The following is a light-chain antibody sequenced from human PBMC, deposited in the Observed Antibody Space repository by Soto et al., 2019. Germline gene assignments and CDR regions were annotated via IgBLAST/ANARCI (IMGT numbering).Light chain of an antibody. CDR2: KAS. Sequence: DIQMTQSPSTLSASVGDRVTITCRASQNINKWLAWYQQKPGRAPKLLIYKASTLETGDPSRFSGSGSGTEFTLTSSGLQPYDYGTYFCQQYNTYSAFGQGTKVEIK. V-gene: IGKV1-5*03. CDR3: QQYNTYSA. J-gene: IGKJ1*01. CDR1: QNINKW.